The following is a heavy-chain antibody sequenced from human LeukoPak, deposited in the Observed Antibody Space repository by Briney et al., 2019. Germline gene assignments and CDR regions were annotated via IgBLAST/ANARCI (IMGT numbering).Heavy chain of an antibody. CDR3: ARARLPTVAFDI. CDR1: GGSFSGYY. D-gene: IGHD4-17*01. J-gene: IGHJ3*02. CDR2: INHSGST. V-gene: IGHV4-34*01. Sequence: PSETLSLTCAVYGGSFSGYYWSWIRQPPGKGLEWIGEINHSGSTNYNPSLKSRVTISVDTSKNQFSLKLSSVTAADTAVYYCARARLPTVAFDIWGQGTMVTVSS.